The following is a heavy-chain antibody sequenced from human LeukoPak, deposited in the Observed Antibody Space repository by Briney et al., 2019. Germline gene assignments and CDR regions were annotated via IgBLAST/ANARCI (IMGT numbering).Heavy chain of an antibody. J-gene: IGHJ6*02. D-gene: IGHD2-2*01. CDR3: ARVGVVVPAAPLYYYGMDV. Sequence: ASVKVSCKASGCTFTSYGISWVRQAPGQGLEWMGWISAYNGNTNYAQKLQGRVTMTTDTSTSTAYMELRSLRSDDTAVYYCARVGVVVPAAPLYYYGMDVWGQGTTVTVSS. CDR1: GCTFTSYG. CDR2: ISAYNGNT. V-gene: IGHV1-18*01.